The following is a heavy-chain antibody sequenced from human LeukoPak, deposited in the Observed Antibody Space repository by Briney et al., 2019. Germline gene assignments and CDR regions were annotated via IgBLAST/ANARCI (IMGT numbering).Heavy chain of an antibody. J-gene: IGHJ6*03. CDR1: GFTFSSYG. V-gene: IGHV3-23*01. CDR2: IRGRGGST. D-gene: IGHD6-13*01. Sequence: GGSLRLSCAASGFTFSSYGMHWVPEAPGKGLEWVSAIRGRGGSTYYADSVKGRFTISRDNSKNTLYLQMNSLRAEDTAVYYCAKDSYSSSWMYYYYMDVWGKGTTVIVTS. CDR3: AKDSYSSSWMYYYYMDV.